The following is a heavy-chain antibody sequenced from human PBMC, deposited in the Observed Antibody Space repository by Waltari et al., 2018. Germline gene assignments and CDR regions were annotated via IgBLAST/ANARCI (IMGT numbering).Heavy chain of an antibody. Sequence: QVQLQESGPGLVKPSETLSLTCTVSGGSISSYYWSWIRQPAGKGRGGIGRIYTSGSTNYNPSLKSRVTMSVDTSKNQFSLKLSSVTAADTAVYYCAREPGTYCGGDCYPNWFDPWGQGTLVTVSS. CDR3: AREPGTYCGGDCYPNWFDP. CDR1: GGSISSYY. CDR2: IYTSGST. V-gene: IGHV4-4*07. J-gene: IGHJ5*02. D-gene: IGHD2-21*01.